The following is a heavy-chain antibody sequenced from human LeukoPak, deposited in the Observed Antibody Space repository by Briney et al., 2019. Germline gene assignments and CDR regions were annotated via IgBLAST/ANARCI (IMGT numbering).Heavy chain of an antibody. J-gene: IGHJ6*03. CDR3: TRGLGSGTYTDYYMDV. CDR2: LYTGGRT. Sequence: GGSLRLSCAASGFIVSSDYMSWLRQAPGEGLEWVSVLYTGGRTYYADSVKGRFTISRDDSKNTLYLQMNSLGVEDTAVYYCTRGLGSGTYTDYYMDVWGKGTTVTVSS. V-gene: IGHV3-53*01. D-gene: IGHD3-10*01. CDR1: GFIVSSDY.